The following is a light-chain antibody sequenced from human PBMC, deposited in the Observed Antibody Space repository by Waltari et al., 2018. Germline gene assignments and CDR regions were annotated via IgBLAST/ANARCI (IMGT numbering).Light chain of an antibody. J-gene: IGKJ1*01. CDR1: QSIGKY. V-gene: IGKV3-20*01. Sequence: EIVLTQSPGTLSLSSGERATLSCRASQSIGKYLVWYQQKPGQAPRPLIYAASSRATGVPDRFSGSGSGTDFSLTISRLEPEDFAVYYCQNHERLPATFGQGTKVEIK. CDR2: AAS. CDR3: QNHERLPAT.